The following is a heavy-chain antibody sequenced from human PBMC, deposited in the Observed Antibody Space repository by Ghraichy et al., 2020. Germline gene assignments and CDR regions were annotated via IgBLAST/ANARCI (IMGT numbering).Heavy chain of an antibody. J-gene: IGHJ4*02. D-gene: IGHD6-6*01. CDR1: GGSISSSTDY. CDR2: IHNGGSS. Sequence: SETLSLTCNVSGGSISSSTDYWGWIRQPPGKGLEWIGSIHNGGSSYYDPPLKSRVTISIDTSKNQFSLRLKSVTAADTAVYYCAKFGSIGARRPSEFWGQGTMVTVST. CDR3: AKFGSIGARRPSEF. V-gene: IGHV4-39*01.